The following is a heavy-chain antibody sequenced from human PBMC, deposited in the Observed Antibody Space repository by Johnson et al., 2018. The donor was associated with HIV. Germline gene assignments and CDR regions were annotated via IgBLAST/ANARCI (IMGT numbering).Heavy chain of an antibody. CDR1: GFTFDDYA. D-gene: IGHD6-13*01. Sequence: VQLVESGGGLVQPGRSLRLSCAASGFTFDDYAMHWVRQAPGKGLEWVSGISWNSDTIGYADSVKGRFTISRDDSKNSLYLQMNSLKSEDTAVYYCATGASSTWSLGALDIWGQGTMVTVSS. CDR2: ISWNSDTI. V-gene: IGHV3-9*01. CDR3: ATGASSTWSLGALDI. J-gene: IGHJ3*02.